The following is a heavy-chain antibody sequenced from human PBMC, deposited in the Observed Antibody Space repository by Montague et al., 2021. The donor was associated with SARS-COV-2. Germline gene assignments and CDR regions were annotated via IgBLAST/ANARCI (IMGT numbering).Heavy chain of an antibody. V-gene: IGHV4-31*03. Sequence: TLSLTCTVSGGFISSGGYYWSWIRQHPGKGLEWIGYIDYSGSTYYXXXFKSRVTISVDTSKNQFSLKLSSVTAADTAVYYCARARRGSGSGSYFDILVNWFDPWGQGTLVTVSS. CDR3: ARARRGSGSGSYFDILVNWFDP. D-gene: IGHD3-10*01. CDR2: IDYSGST. J-gene: IGHJ5*02. CDR1: GGFISSGGYY.